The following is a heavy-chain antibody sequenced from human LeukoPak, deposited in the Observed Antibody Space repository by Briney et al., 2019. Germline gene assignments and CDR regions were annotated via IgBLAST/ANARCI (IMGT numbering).Heavy chain of an antibody. CDR2: ISYDGRQK. D-gene: IGHD6-6*01. Sequence: PGGSLRLSCAASGFTFSEYAMHWVRQAPGKGLEWVAVISYDGRQKYYGDSVKGRFTISRDNPKNTLYLQMNSLRDDDTAVYYCARWPYSSSYYFDYWGQGTLVTVSS. J-gene: IGHJ4*02. CDR1: GFTFSEYA. V-gene: IGHV3-30-3*01. CDR3: ARWPYSSSYYFDY.